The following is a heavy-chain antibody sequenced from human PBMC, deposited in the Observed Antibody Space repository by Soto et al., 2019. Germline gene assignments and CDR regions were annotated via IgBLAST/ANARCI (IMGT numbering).Heavy chain of an antibody. Sequence: QVQLVESGGGVVQPGRSLRLSCAASGFTFSSYGMHWVRQAPGKGLEWVAVIWYDGSNKYYADSVKGRFTISRDNSKNTLYLQMNSLRAEDTAVYYCARSGAAYCGGDCYRSDAFDIWGQGTMVTVSS. CDR2: IWYDGSNK. D-gene: IGHD2-21*02. J-gene: IGHJ3*02. CDR3: ARSGAAYCGGDCYRSDAFDI. CDR1: GFTFSSYG. V-gene: IGHV3-33*01.